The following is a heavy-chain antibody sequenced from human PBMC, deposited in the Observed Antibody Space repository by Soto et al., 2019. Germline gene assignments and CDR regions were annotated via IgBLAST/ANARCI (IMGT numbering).Heavy chain of an antibody. CDR2: ISGSGGSA. D-gene: IGHD1-26*01. CDR1: GLTFSSYA. J-gene: IGHJ4*02. V-gene: IGHV3-23*01. Sequence: GGSLRLSCADSGLTFSSYAMTWVRQAPGKGLEWVSVISGSGGSAYYADSIKGRFTISRDNSKNTLYLQMNSLRAEDTAIYYCAKYSGSFYYSDCWGQGTLVTVSS. CDR3: AKYSGSFYYSDC.